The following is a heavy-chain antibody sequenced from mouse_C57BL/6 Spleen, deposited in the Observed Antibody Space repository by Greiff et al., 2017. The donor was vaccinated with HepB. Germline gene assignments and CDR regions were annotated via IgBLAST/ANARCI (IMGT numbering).Heavy chain of an antibody. CDR1: GYTFTSYW. V-gene: IGHV1-55*01. CDR2: IYPGSGST. J-gene: IGHJ4*01. Sequence: VQLQQPGAELVKPGASVKMSCKASGYTFTSYWITWVKQRPGQGLEWIGDIYPGSGSTNYNEKFKSKATLTVDTSSSTAYMQLSSLTSEDSAVYYCARMWIYYGNYGGAMDYWGQGTSVTVSS. CDR3: ARMWIYYGNYGGAMDY. D-gene: IGHD2-1*01.